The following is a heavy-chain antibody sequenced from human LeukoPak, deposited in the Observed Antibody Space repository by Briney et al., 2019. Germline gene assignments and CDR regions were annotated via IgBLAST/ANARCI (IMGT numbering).Heavy chain of an antibody. J-gene: IGHJ4*02. Sequence: GGSLRLSCAASGFTFSSYWMHWVRQAPGKGLVWVSRINSDGSSTSYADSVKGRFTISRDNAKNTLYLQMNSLRAEDTAVYYCARGRSSSWYDSCFDYWGQGTLITVSS. CDR3: ARGRSSSWYDSCFDY. CDR2: INSDGSST. D-gene: IGHD6-13*01. V-gene: IGHV3-74*01. CDR1: GFTFSSYW.